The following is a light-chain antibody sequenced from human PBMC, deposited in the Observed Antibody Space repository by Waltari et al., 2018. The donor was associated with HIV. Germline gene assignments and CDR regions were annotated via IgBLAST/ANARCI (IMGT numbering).Light chain of an antibody. V-gene: IGKV1-5*03. CDR3: QQYNSYPWT. CDR2: KAS. Sequence: DIHMTQSPSTLSASVGDRVTITCRASQSISSWLAWYQQKPGKAPKLLIYKASSLESGVPSRFSGSGSGTEFTLTISSLQPDDFATYHCQQYNSYPWTFGQGTKVEIK. CDR1: QSISSW. J-gene: IGKJ1*01.